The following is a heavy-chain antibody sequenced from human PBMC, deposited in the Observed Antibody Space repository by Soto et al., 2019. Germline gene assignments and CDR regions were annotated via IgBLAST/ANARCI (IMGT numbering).Heavy chain of an antibody. V-gene: IGHV3-11*06. CDR1: GFTFSDYY. Sequence: GGSLRPSCAAAGFTFSDYYTSWIRQARGKGLEWVSYISSSSSHTNYAASVKGRFTTPRHNAKSSLYLQMNSLRAEDTAVYYCARSPSGNWFDPWGQGTLVTVSS. J-gene: IGHJ5*02. CDR2: ISSSSSHT. CDR3: ARSPSGNWFDP.